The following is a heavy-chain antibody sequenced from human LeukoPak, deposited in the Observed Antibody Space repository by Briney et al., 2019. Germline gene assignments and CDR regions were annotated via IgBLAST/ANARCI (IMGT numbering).Heavy chain of an antibody. CDR3: ARVESSWELLFDY. D-gene: IGHD1-26*01. CDR1: GFTFSSYW. Sequence: GGSLRLSCAASGFTFSSYWMSWVRQAPGKGLEWVANIKQDGSEKYYVDSVKGRFTISRDNAKNSLYLQINSLRAEDTAVYYCARVESSWELLFDYWGQGTLVTVSS. J-gene: IGHJ4*02. V-gene: IGHV3-7*01. CDR2: IKQDGSEK.